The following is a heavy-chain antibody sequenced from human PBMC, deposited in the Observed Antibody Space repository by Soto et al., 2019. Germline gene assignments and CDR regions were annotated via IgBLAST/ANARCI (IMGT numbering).Heavy chain of an antibody. CDR2: IIPIFGTA. CDR1: GGTFSSYA. J-gene: IGHJ4*02. V-gene: IGHV1-69*06. Sequence: ASVKVSGSASGGTFSSYAISWVRQAPGQGLEWTGGIIPIFGTANYAQKFQGRVTITADKSTSTAYMELSSLRGEDTALYYCAKFTEPGYSSIWYYFEYWGQGTPVTVSS. D-gene: IGHD6-19*01. CDR3: AKFTEPGYSSIWYYFEY.